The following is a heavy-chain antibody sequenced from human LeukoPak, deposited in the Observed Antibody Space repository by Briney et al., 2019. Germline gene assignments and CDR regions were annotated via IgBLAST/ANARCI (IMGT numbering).Heavy chain of an antibody. V-gene: IGHV4-34*01. CDR2: INHSGST. D-gene: IGHD4-17*01. Sequence: SETLSLTCAVSGGSFSGYYWSWIRQPPGKGLEWIGEINHSGSTNYNPSLKSRVTISVDTSKNQFSLKLSSVTAADTAVYYCATDYGPSGLTLGYWGQGTLVTVSS. J-gene: IGHJ4*02. CDR1: GGSFSGYY. CDR3: ATDYGPSGLTLGY.